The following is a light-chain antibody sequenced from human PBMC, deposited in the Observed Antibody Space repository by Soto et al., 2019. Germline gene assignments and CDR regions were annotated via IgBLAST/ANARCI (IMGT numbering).Light chain of an antibody. Sequence: DIQMTQAPSTLSASVGDRVTITCRASQSISYWLAWYQQKPGKAPTLLIYDASTLESGVQSRFSGSGFGTDFTLTIRTLQPEDFGTYYCQQYNSYSWTFGQGTKVDIK. CDR3: QQYNSYSWT. CDR1: QSISYW. CDR2: DAS. J-gene: IGKJ1*01. V-gene: IGKV1-5*01.